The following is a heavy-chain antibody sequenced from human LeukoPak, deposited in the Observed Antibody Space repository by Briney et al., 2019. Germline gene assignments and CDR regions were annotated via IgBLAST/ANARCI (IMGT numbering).Heavy chain of an antibody. J-gene: IGHJ4*02. CDR2: INPSGGST. D-gene: IGHD6-19*01. V-gene: IGHV1-46*01. Sequence: ASVKVSCKASGYTXTSYYMHWVRQAPGQGLEWMGIINPSGGSTSYAQKFQGRVTMTRDTSTSTVYMELSSLRSEDTAVYYCARDRGAVAIFDYWGQGTLVTASS. CDR3: ARDRGAVAIFDY. CDR1: GYTXTSYY.